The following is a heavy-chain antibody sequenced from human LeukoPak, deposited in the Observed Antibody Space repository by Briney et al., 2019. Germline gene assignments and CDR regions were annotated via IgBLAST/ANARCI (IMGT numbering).Heavy chain of an antibody. J-gene: IGHJ6*03. V-gene: IGHV1-58*02. CDR3: AASGFGFGELPSYFYYYMDV. CDR2: IVVGSGNT. D-gene: IGHD3-10*01. Sequence: ASVKVSCKASGFTFTRSAMQWVRQARGQRLEWIGWIVVGSGNTKYAQKFQERVTITWDMSTGTAYMELSSLRSEDTAVYYCAASGFGFGELPSYFYYYMDVWGKGTTVTISS. CDR1: GFTFTRSA.